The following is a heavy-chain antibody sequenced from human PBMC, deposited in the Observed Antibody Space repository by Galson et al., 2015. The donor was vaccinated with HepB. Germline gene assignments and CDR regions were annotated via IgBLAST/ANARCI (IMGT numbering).Heavy chain of an antibody. CDR3: ARGLGSGSYYYFDY. CDR2: MNPNSGNT. CDR1: GYTFTSYD. J-gene: IGHJ4*02. V-gene: IGHV1-8*01. D-gene: IGHD3-10*01. Sequence: SVKVSCKASGYTFTSYDINWVRQATGQGLEWMGWMNPNSGNTGYAQKLQARITMSKNTSVSTAYMEMSSLTYEDTAVYYCARGLGSGSYYYFDYWGQGTLVTVS.